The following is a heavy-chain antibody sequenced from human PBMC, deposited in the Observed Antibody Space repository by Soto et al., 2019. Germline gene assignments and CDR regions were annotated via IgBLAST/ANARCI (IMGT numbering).Heavy chain of an antibody. CDR1: GGTFSSSA. D-gene: IGHD6-19*01. CDR2: IIPTFGTS. CDR3: ARSETAGHKGFDI. J-gene: IGHJ3*02. Sequence: VQLEQSGAEVRKPGSSVKVSCQASGGTFSSSAINWLRQAPGQGPEWMGGIIPTFGTSNYIPKLRGRVTITADTSTNTAYMEVSSLTSEDTAIYYCARSETAGHKGFDIWGRGTMVTVSA. V-gene: IGHV1-69*06.